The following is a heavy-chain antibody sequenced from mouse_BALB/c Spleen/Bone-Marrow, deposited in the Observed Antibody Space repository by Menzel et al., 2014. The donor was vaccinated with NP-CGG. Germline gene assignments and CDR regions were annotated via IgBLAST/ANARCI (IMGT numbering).Heavy chain of an antibody. Sequence: EVKLMESGAELVKPGASVKLSCTASGFNIKDTYMHWVKQRPEQGLEWIGRIDPANGNTKYDPKFQGKATITADTSSNTAYLQLSSLTSEDTAVYYCARWEYYAMDYWGQGTSVIVSS. V-gene: IGHV14-3*02. CDR1: GFNIKDTY. CDR2: IDPANGNT. J-gene: IGHJ4*01. D-gene: IGHD4-1*01. CDR3: ARWEYYAMDY.